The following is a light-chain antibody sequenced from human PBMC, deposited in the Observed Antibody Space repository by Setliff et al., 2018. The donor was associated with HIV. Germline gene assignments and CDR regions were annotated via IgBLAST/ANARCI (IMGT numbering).Light chain of an antibody. J-gene: IGLJ1*01. Sequence: QSALTQPASVSGSPGQSITISCTGTSSDVGGYSHVSWYQQHPGKAPKPIIYEVRNRPSGVSNRFSGSKSGNTASLTISGLQTEDEADYYCSSYAITNTLPFGTGTKVTV. CDR2: EVR. V-gene: IGLV2-14*01. CDR1: SSDVGGYSH. CDR3: SSYAITNTLP.